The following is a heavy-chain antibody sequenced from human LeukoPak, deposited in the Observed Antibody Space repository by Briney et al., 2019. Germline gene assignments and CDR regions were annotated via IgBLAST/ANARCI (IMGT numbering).Heavy chain of an antibody. CDR3: ATAEGSSYGMDV. CDR2: ISAYNGYT. D-gene: IGHD3-10*01. V-gene: IGHV1-18*01. CDR1: GYTFTNYG. J-gene: IGHJ6*02. Sequence: ASVKVSCKASGYTFTNYGITWVRQAPGQGLEWMGWISAYNGYTNYAQNLQGRVTMTTDTSTSTAYMELRSLRSDDTAVYYCATAEGSSYGMDVWGQGTTVTVSS.